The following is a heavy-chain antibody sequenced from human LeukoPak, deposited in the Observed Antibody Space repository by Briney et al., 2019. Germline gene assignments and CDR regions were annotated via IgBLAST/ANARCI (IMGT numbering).Heavy chain of an antibody. Sequence: PGGSLRLSCAASGFTFSSYWMSWVRQAPGKGLGWVANIKQDGSEKYYVDSVKGRFTISRDNAKNSLYLQINSLRAEDTAVYYWARDRGGWLRFFEPVFDYWGQGTLVTVSS. V-gene: IGHV3-7*01. CDR3: ARDRGGWLRFFEPVFDY. D-gene: IGHD5-12*01. CDR1: GFTFSSYW. J-gene: IGHJ4*02. CDR2: IKQDGSEK.